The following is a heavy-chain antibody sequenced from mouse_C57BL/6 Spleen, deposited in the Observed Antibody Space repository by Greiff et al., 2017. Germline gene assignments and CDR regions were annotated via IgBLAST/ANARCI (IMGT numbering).Heavy chain of an antibody. Sequence: VQLQQSGPELVKPGASVKISCKASGYAFSSSWMNWVKQRPGKGLEWIGRIYPGDGDTNYNGKFKGKATLTADKSSSTAYMQLSSLTSEASAVYFCARAPGGTVVPTSCSFDFWGTGTTVTVSS. CDR3: ARAPGGTVVPTSCSFDF. CDR2: IYPGDGDT. J-gene: IGHJ1*03. V-gene: IGHV1-82*01. CDR1: GYAFSSSW. D-gene: IGHD1-1*01.